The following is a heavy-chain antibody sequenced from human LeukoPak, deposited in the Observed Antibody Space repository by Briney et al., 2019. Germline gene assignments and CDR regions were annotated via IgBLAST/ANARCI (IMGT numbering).Heavy chain of an antibody. J-gene: IGHJ5*02. D-gene: IGHD4-17*01. V-gene: IGHV1-69*05. CDR3: ARDAYGDYARSWFDP. CDR1: GGTFSSYA. Sequence: ASVKVSCKASGGTFSSYAISWVRQAPGQGLKWMGGIIPIFGTANYAQKFQGRVTITTDESTSTAYMELSSLRSEDTAVYYCARDAYGDYARSWFDPWGQGTLVTVSS. CDR2: IIPIFGTA.